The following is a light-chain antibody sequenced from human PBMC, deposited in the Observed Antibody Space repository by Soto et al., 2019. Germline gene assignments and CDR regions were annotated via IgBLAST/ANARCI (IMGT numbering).Light chain of an antibody. CDR2: KAS. CDR1: QSVSNC. CDR3: QEYTSCPLT. Sequence: DIQLTQSPSTLSASLGDKATITCRASQSVSNCLAWYQQKPGRAPRLLISKASTWESGIPSRFSGSGSGTEFTLIISSLQPDDFAAYYCQEYTSCPLTFGRGTKVEV. J-gene: IGKJ4*01. V-gene: IGKV1-5*03.